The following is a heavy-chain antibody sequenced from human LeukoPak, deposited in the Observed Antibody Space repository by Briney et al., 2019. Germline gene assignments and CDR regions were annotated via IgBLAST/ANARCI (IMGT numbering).Heavy chain of an antibody. V-gene: IGHV1-18*04. CDR3: ARGYSYGWFDY. J-gene: IGHJ4*02. CDR2: ISAYNGNT. Sequence: ASVKVSCKASGYTFTSYGISWVRQAPGQGLEWMGWISAYNGNTNYAQKFQGWVTMTRDTSISTAYMELSRLRSDDTAVYYCARGYSYGWFDYWGQGTLVTVSS. D-gene: IGHD5-18*01. CDR1: GYTFTSYG.